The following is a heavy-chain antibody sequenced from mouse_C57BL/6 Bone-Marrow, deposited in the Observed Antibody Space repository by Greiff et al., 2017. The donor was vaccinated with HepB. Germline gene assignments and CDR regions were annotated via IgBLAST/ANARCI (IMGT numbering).Heavy chain of an antibody. D-gene: IGHD1-1*01. CDR2: IYPGNGDT. CDR1: GYTFTSYN. Sequence: QVQLKESGAELVRPGASVKMSCKASGYTFTSYNMHWVKQTPRQGLEWIGAIYPGNGDTSYNQKFKGKATLTVDNSSSTAYMQLSSLTSEDSAVYFCARSGSSHWYFDVWGTGTTVTVSS. J-gene: IGHJ1*03. V-gene: IGHV1-12*01. CDR3: ARSGSSHWYFDV.